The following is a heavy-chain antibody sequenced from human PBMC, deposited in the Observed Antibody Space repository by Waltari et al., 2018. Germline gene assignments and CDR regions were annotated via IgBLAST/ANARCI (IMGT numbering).Heavy chain of an antibody. D-gene: IGHD2-2*01. CDR1: GGSISESYY. V-gene: IGHV4-39*07. Sequence: QVQLQESGPGLVKPSETLSLTCAVSGGSISESYYWNWIRQPPGKGLEWIGNMYGNSARTSYNPSLKSRVTISKDTSKNQFFLILRSVTAADTAVYYCARDRVAYGTNWPPFDYWGQGVLVTVSS. J-gene: IGHJ4*02. CDR2: MYGNSART. CDR3: ARDRVAYGTNWPPFDY.